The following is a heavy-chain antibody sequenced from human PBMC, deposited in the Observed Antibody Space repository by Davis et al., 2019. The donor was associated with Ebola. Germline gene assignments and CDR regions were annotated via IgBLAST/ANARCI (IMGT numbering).Heavy chain of an antibody. CDR2: INSDGSSR. CDR3: AKDLRGTTFGGV. J-gene: IGHJ6*04. D-gene: IGHD3-3*01. Sequence: PGGSLRLFCAASGFTLSSYWMHWVRQVPGKGLVYVSRINSDGSSRSYADSVKGRFTISRDNAKNTLYLQMNSLRAEDTAVYYCAKDLRGTTFGGVWGKGTTVTVSS. V-gene: IGHV3-74*01. CDR1: GFTLSSYW.